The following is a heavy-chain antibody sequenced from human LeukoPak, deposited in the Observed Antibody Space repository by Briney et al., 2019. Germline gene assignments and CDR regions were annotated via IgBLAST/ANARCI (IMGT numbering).Heavy chain of an antibody. D-gene: IGHD3-22*01. J-gene: IGHJ3*02. CDR2: IYYSGRT. Sequence: SETLSLTCSVSGGSISTYYWSWIRQAPGKGLEWIGFIYYSGRTKYNPSLQSRVTISLDTSEKKFSLKVTSVTAADTAVYYCTRLLDNDSSGDPDTFDMWGQGTAVTVSS. CDR3: TRLLDNDSSGDPDTFDM. V-gene: IGHV4-59*08. CDR1: GGSISTYY.